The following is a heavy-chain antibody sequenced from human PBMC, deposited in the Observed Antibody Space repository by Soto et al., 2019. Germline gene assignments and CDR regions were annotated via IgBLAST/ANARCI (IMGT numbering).Heavy chain of an antibody. CDR1: GYSLTELS. D-gene: IGHD1-1*01. CDR2: FDPEDGEI. V-gene: IGHV1-24*01. J-gene: IGHJ4*02. Sequence: QVQLVQSGAEVRKPGASVKVSCKVSGYSLTELSIHWVRQAPGKGPEWMGGFDPEDGEIKFAQNFQGRVTMTEDTPTDTAYMELSSLSSEDTAIYYGATGHQHRGNLYYFVLWGQGTRVTVSS. CDR3: ATGHQHRGNLYYFVL.